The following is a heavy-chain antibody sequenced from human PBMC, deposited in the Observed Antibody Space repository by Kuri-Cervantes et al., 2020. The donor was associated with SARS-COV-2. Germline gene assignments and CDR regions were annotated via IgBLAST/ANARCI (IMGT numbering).Heavy chain of an antibody. D-gene: IGHD2-8*01. CDR2: IYYSGST. V-gene: IGHV4-59*08. CDR1: GGSISSHY. Sequence: SETLSLTCTVSGGSISSHYWSWIRQPPGKGLEWIGYIYYSGSTNYNPSLKSRVTISVDTSKNQFSLKLSSVTAADTAVYYCATLPYCTNGVCYTYYYYYMDVWGKGTTVTVSS. J-gene: IGHJ6*03. CDR3: ATLPYCTNGVCYTYYYYYMDV.